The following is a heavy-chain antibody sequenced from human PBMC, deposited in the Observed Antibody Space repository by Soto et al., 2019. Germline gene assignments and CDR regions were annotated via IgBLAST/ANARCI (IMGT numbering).Heavy chain of an antibody. CDR3: ARDLEYYYDSSGPSDAFDI. CDR2: ISAYNGNT. V-gene: IGHV1-18*01. CDR1: GYTFTSYG. Sequence: ASVKVSCKASGYTFTSYGISWVRQAPGQGLEWMGWISAYNGNTNYAQKLQGRVTMTTDTSTSTAYMELRSLRSDDTAVYYCARDLEYYYDSSGPSDAFDIWGQGTMVTV. J-gene: IGHJ3*02. D-gene: IGHD3-22*01.